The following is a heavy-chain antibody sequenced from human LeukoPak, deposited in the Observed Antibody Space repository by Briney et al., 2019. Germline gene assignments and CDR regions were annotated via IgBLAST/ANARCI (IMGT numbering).Heavy chain of an antibody. CDR1: GFTFSSYA. D-gene: IGHD2-2*01. Sequence: GRSLRLSCAASGFTFSSYAMHWVRQAPGKGLEWVAVISYDGSNKYYADSVKGRFTISRDNSKNTLYLQMNSLRAEDTAVYYCASDFREFIVVVPARDYWGQGTLVSVSS. CDR2: ISYDGSNK. V-gene: IGHV3-30-3*01. J-gene: IGHJ4*02. CDR3: ASDFREFIVVVPARDY.